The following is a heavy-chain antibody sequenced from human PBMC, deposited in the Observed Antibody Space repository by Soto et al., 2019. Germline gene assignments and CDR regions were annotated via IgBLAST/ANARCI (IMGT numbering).Heavy chain of an antibody. D-gene: IGHD6-19*01. CDR1: GFTFSSYW. J-gene: IGHJ4*02. CDR3: ARDRGWSLFDY. V-gene: IGHV3-74*01. Sequence: EVQLVESGGGLVQPGGSRRLSCEASGFTFSSYWMYWVRQAPGKGLVWVSRTNSDGSDTSYADSVKGRFTISRDNAKNTLYLQMNSLRAEDTAVYYCARDRGWSLFDYWGQGTLVTVSS. CDR2: TNSDGSDT.